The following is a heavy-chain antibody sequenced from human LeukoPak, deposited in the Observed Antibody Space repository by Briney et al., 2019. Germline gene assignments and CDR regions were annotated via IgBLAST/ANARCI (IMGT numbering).Heavy chain of an antibody. V-gene: IGHV1-69*05. CDR3: ARVRTYYDFWSGYLTDY. J-gene: IGHJ4*02. CDR2: IIPIFGTA. Sequence: SVKVSCKASGGTFSSYAISWVRQAPGQGLEWMGRIIPIFGTANYAQKFQGRVTITTDESTSTAYMELSSLRSEDTAVYYCARVRTYYDFWSGYLTDYWGQGTLVTVSS. D-gene: IGHD3-3*01. CDR1: GGTFSSYA.